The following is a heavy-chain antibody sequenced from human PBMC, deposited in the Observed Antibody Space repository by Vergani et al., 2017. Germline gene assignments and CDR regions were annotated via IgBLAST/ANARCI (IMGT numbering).Heavy chain of an antibody. V-gene: IGHV3-48*03. CDR3: ARVGQGLELYDAFDI. CDR1: GFTFSTHA. CDR2: MSSGDSI. J-gene: IGHJ3*02. D-gene: IGHD1-7*01. Sequence: DVQLLQSGGDLVQPGGSLKLSCVASGFTFSTHAMSWVRQTPGKGLEWISYMSSGDSIYYADSVKGRFTCSRDNTKNTLYLQMNSLRAEDTAVYYCARVGQGLELYDAFDIWGQGTMVTVSS.